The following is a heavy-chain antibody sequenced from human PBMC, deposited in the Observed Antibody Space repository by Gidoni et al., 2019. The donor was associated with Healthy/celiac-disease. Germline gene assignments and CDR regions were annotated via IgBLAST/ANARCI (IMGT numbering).Heavy chain of an antibody. D-gene: IGHD6-13*01. CDR3: ARGWGSSPEY. V-gene: IGHV3-21*01. CDR1: GFTFSSYS. CDR2: IRSSSSSI. J-gene: IGHJ4*02. Sequence: VQLVESGGGLVKPGGSLRLPCPASGFTFSSYSMNWVRQAPVKGLECVSSIRSSSSSIYYADSVKGRFTISRDNAKNSLYLQMNSLRAEDTAVYYCARGWGSSPEYWGQGTLVTVSS.